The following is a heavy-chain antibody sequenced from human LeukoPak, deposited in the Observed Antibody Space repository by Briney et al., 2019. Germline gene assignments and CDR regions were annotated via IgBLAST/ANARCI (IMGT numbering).Heavy chain of an antibody. CDR2: INPSDSDT. V-gene: IGHV5-51*01. J-gene: IGHJ4*02. Sequence: GKSLKISCKGSGYSFTNYWIAWVRQMPGRGLEWMVIINPSDSDTRYSPSFQGQVTISADKSISTAYPQWSSLKASDSAMYYCARAWNFDYWGQGTLVTVSS. CDR1: GYSFTNYW. D-gene: IGHD1-1*01. CDR3: ARAWNFDY.